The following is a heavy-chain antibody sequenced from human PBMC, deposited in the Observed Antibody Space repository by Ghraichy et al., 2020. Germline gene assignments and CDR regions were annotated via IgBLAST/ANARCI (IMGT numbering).Heavy chain of an antibody. V-gene: IGHV3-74*01. CDR1: GFTFSSYW. Sequence: GESLNISCAASGFTFSSYWMHWVRQAPGKGLVWVSRINSDGSSTSYADSVKGRFTISRDNAKNTLYLQMNSLRAEDTAVYYCARDHDAETYYDIDHWFDPWGQGTLVTVSS. CDR2: INSDGSST. J-gene: IGHJ5*02. CDR3: ARDHDAETYYDIDHWFDP. D-gene: IGHD3-9*01.